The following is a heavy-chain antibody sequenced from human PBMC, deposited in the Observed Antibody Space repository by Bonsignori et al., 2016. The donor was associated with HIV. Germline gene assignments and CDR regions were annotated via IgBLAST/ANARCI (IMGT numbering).Heavy chain of an antibody. CDR3: AEGYCSSTSCADAFDI. J-gene: IGHJ3*02. D-gene: IGHD2-2*01. CDR2: MNPNSGNT. V-gene: IGHV1-8*01. CDR1: GYTFTSYD. Sequence: ASVKVSCKASGYTFTSYDINWVRQATGQGLEWMGWMNPNSGNTGYAQKFQGRVTMTRNTSISTAYMELSSLRSEDTAVYYCAEGYCSSTSCADAFDIWGQGTMVTVSS.